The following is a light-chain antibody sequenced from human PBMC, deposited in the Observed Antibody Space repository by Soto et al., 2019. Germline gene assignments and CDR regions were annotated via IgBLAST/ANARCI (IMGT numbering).Light chain of an antibody. CDR1: SSNIGAGYD. J-gene: IGLJ1*01. Sequence: QSVLTQPPSVSGAPGQRVTISCTGSSSNIGAGYDVHWYQQLPGTAPKLLIYGKNNRPSGVPDRFSGSKSGTSASLAITGLQAEDEADYYCQSYDSSLSAYVFGPGTKLTVL. V-gene: IGLV1-40*01. CDR2: GKN. CDR3: QSYDSSLSAYV.